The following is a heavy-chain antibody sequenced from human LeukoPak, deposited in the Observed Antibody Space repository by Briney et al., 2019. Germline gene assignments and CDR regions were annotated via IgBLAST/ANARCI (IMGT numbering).Heavy chain of an antibody. Sequence: SGTLSLTCAVSGVSISSGNWWSWVRQPPGKGLEWVGEINHSGSTNYNPSLKSRVTISVDTSKNQFSLKLSSVTAADTAVYYCARHVLLWFGELSHFDYWGQGTLVTVSS. CDR2: INHSGST. D-gene: IGHD3-10*01. CDR1: GVSISSGNW. CDR3: ARHVLLWFGELSHFDY. J-gene: IGHJ4*02. V-gene: IGHV4-4*02.